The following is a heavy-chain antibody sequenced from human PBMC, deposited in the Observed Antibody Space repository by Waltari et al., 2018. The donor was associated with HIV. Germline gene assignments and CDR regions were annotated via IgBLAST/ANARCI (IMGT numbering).Heavy chain of an antibody. CDR1: GYTYDKYA. V-gene: IGHV3-9*01. Sequence: EVQLVGSGGGFVQPGGYLRLSCAVSGYTYDKYALHWFRQVPGKGLEWVSGFSLDSDRIDYADSVKGRFTVSRDNAKSSLYLQMNSLRVEDTALYYCGKDLTPGGLDVWGQGTTVIVSS. CDR3: GKDLTPGGLDV. CDR2: FSLDSDRI. J-gene: IGHJ6*02.